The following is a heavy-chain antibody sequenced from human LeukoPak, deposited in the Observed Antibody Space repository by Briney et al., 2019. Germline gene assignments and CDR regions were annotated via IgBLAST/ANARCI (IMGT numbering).Heavy chain of an antibody. V-gene: IGHV4-59*01. J-gene: IGHJ4*02. CDR2: IYYSRST. CDR1: GGSISSYY. Sequence: SETLSLTCTVSGGSISSYYWSWIRQPPGKGLEWIGYIYYSRSTNYNPSLKSRVTISVDTSKNQFSLKLSSVTAADTAVYYCAREGAAAGADYWGQGTLVTVSS. D-gene: IGHD6-13*01. CDR3: AREGAAAGADY.